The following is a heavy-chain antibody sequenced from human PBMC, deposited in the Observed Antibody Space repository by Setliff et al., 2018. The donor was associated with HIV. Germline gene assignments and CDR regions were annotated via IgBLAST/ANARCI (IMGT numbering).Heavy chain of an antibody. Sequence: TFNSYTISWLRQAPGQGLEWMGRISPYNGNTDYAQEMQGRLTMTTDTSTSTAYMDLESLTSDDTAVYYCARAPPPLRYFDWEPLDAFDIWGQGTMVTVSS. CDR2: ISPYNGNT. CDR1: TFNSYT. J-gene: IGHJ3*02. D-gene: IGHD3-9*01. V-gene: IGHV1-18*04. CDR3: ARAPPPLRYFDWEPLDAFDI.